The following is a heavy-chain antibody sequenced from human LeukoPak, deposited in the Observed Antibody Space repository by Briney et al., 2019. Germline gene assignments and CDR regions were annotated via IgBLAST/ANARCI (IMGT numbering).Heavy chain of an antibody. CDR2: ISYDGSNK. D-gene: IGHD6-13*01. V-gene: IGHV3-30*18. CDR1: GFTFSTYW. CDR3: AKDLGSSWSGDY. Sequence: GGSLRLSCGASGFTFSTYWMHWVRQAPGKGLEWVAVISYDGSNKYYADSVKGRFTISRDNSKNTLYLQMNSLRAEDTAVYYCAKDLGSSWSGDYWGQGTLVTVSS. J-gene: IGHJ4*02.